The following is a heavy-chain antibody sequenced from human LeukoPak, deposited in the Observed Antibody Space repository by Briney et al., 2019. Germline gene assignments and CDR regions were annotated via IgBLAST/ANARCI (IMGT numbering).Heavy chain of an antibody. D-gene: IGHD6-19*01. CDR2: IRYDGSYN. J-gene: IGHJ4*02. Sequence: PGGSLRLSCVASGFTFSGYGMHWVRQAPGKGLEWVAFIRYDGSYNYYADSVKGRFTISRDNSKNTLYLQMNILRPEDTAVYYCAGIAVAGLYWGQGTLVTVSS. V-gene: IGHV3-30*02. CDR3: AGIAVAGLY. CDR1: GFTFSGYG.